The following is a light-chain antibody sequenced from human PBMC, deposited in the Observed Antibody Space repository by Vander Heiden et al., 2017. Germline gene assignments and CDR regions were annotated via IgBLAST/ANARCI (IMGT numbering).Light chain of an antibody. CDR1: QSLLHSNGYNY. CDR3: MQALQAPWT. V-gene: IGKV2-28*01. J-gene: IGKJ1*01. CDR2: LGS. Sequence: EIVITQSPLSLAVTPGEPASLSCRSSQSLLHSNGYNYLDWYLQKPGQTPQLLIYLGSKRSSEMPDRFRDRTSGRHIRLKIIRVEAEAVRVSYSMQALQAPWTFGQGTKVEIK.